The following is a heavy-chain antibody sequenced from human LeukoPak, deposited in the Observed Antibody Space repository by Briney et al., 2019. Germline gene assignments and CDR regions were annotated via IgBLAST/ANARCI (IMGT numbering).Heavy chain of an antibody. CDR3: ARGTGTTDY. CDR1: GFTFSSYA. CDR2: ITGSGDST. J-gene: IGHJ4*02. D-gene: IGHD1-7*01. Sequence: QAGGSLRLSCAASGFTFSSYAMRWVRQAPGKGLEWVSAITGSGDSTYYADSVKGRFTISRDNSKNTVYLQMNTLRAEDTAVYYCARGTGTTDYWGQGTLVTVSS. V-gene: IGHV3-23*01.